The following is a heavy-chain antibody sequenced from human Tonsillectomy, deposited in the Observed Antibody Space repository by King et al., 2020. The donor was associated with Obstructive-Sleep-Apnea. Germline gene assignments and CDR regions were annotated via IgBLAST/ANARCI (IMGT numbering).Heavy chain of an antibody. CDR3: ARCIQLWLCDY. D-gene: IGHD5-18*01. J-gene: IGHJ4*02. CDR1: GFTFSDYY. V-gene: IGHV3-11*06. Sequence: VQLVESGGGLVKPGGSLRLSCAASGFTFSDYYMNWIRQAPGKGLEWVSYISSSSSYTNYADSVKGRFTISRDNAKNSLYLQMNSLRAEDTAVYYCARCIQLWLCDYWGKGTLVTVSS. CDR2: ISSSSSYT.